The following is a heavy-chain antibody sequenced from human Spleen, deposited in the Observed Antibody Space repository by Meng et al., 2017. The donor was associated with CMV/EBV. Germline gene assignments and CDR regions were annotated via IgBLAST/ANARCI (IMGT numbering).Heavy chain of an antibody. CDR2: IWYDGDNN. J-gene: IGHJ4*02. D-gene: IGHD6-13*01. CDR1: GFTLSSYG. V-gene: IGHV3-30*02. Sequence: GESLKISCAASGFTLSSYGMHWVRQAPGKGLEWVAIIWYDGDNNYYADSVKGRFTISRDNSKNSLYLQMNSLRAEDTALYYCAKGGMAAEKYYLDYWGQGTLVTVSS. CDR3: AKGGMAAEKYYLDY.